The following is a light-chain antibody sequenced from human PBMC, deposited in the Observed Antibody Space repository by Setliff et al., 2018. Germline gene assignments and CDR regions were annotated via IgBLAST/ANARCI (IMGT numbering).Light chain of an antibody. CDR3: AAWDDSLRGDV. Sequence: QSALTQSPSASASPGQRVTMSCSGSSSNTGKNYVYWYQQFPGTAPKLLTYNNNQRPSGVPDRFSGSKSGTSASLAISGLRSDDEADYYCAAWDDSLRGDVFGSGTKVTVL. J-gene: IGLJ1*01. V-gene: IGLV1-47*01. CDR1: SSNTGKNY. CDR2: NNN.